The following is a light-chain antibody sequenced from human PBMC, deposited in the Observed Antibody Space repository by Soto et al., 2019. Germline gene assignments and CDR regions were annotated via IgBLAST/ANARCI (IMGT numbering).Light chain of an antibody. CDR3: QQYYSTPYT. J-gene: IGKJ2*01. V-gene: IGKV4-1*01. Sequence: DIVMTQSPDSLAVSLGERATINCKSSQSVLYSSNNQNYLAWYQQKPGQPPKLLIYWASSRGYGVPDRFSGGGSGTDFTLTISSLQAEDVAVYYCQQYYSTPYTFGQGTKLGIK. CDR1: QSVLYSSNNQNY. CDR2: WAS.